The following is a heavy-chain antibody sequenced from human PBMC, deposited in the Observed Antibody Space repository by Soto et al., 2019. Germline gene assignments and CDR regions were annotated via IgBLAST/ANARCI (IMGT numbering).Heavy chain of an antibody. CDR1: GFTFSSYG. CDR2: IWYDGSNK. Sequence: GGSLRLSCAASGFTFSSYGMHWVRQAPGKGLEWVAGIWYDGSNKYYADSVKGRFTISRDNSKNTLYLQMNSLRAEDTAVYYCARDAVQLEREYYFDYWGQGTLVTVSS. D-gene: IGHD1-1*01. J-gene: IGHJ4*02. V-gene: IGHV3-33*08. CDR3: ARDAVQLEREYYFDY.